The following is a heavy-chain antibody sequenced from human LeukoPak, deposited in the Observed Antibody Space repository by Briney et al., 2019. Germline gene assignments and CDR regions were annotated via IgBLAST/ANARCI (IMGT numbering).Heavy chain of an antibody. CDR1: GFTFSSYS. J-gene: IGHJ3*02. V-gene: IGHV3-48*02. CDR2: ISSSSSTI. Sequence: GGSLRLSCAASGFTFSSYSMNCVSQAPGKGLEWVSHISSSSSTIYYADSVKGRFTISRDNAKNSLYLQMNSLRDEDTAVYYCARDRGYGDYVGAFDIWGQGTMVTVSS. CDR3: ARDRGYGDYVGAFDI. D-gene: IGHD4-17*01.